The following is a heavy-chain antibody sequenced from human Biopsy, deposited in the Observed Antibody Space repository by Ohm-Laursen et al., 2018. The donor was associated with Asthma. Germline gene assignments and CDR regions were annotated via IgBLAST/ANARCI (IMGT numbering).Heavy chain of an antibody. CDR1: RFTYD. D-gene: IGHD6-19*01. CDR2: LSYDGSSI. Sequence: SLRLSCAAARFTYDMHCVRQAPDKGLEWVAVLSYDGSSIYYADSVKGRFTISRDNSKNTLSLQMNSRTAEDTAVYYCAKEGVAGTHIEDWGQGTLVTVSS. J-gene: IGHJ4*02. V-gene: IGHV3-30*04. CDR3: AKEGVAGTHIED.